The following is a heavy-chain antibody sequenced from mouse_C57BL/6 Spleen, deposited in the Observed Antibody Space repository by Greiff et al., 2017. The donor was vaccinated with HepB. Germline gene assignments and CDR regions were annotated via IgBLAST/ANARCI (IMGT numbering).Heavy chain of an antibody. CDR3: ARGGYGSSYYFDY. Sequence: QVQLKQPGAELVRPGSSVKLSCKASGYTFTSYWMHWVKQRPIQGLEWIGNIDPSDSDTHYNQKFKDKATLTVDKSSSTAYMQLSSLTSEDSAVYYCARGGYGSSYYFDYWGQGTTLTVSS. D-gene: IGHD1-1*01. J-gene: IGHJ2*01. CDR1: GYTFTSYW. V-gene: IGHV1-52*01. CDR2: IDPSDSDT.